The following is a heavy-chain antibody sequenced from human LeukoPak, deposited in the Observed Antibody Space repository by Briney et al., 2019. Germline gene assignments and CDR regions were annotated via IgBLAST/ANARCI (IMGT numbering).Heavy chain of an antibody. J-gene: IGHJ5*02. V-gene: IGHV3-66*01. CDR3: AILREVRGVTWFDR. D-gene: IGHD3-10*01. CDR1: GFTVSSNY. CDR2: IYSGGST. Sequence: GGSLRLSCAASGFTVSSNYMSWVRQAPGKGLEWVSVIYSGGSTYYADSVKGRFTISRDNSKNTLYLQMNSLRAEDTAVYYCAILREVRGVTWFDRWGQGTLVTVSS.